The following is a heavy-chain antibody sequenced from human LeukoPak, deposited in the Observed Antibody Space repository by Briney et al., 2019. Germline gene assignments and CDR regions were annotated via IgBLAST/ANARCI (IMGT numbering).Heavy chain of an antibody. Sequence: SETLSLTCAVYGGSFSGYYWSWIRQPPGKGLEWIGEINHSGSTNYNPSLKSRVTISVDTSKNQFSLKLSSVTAADTAVYYCARGLGDIVVVPATDYTYYYYGMDVWGQGTTVTVSS. V-gene: IGHV4-34*01. CDR3: ARGLGDIVVVPATDYTYYYYGMDV. CDR2: INHSGST. CDR1: GGSFSGYY. J-gene: IGHJ6*02. D-gene: IGHD2-2*01.